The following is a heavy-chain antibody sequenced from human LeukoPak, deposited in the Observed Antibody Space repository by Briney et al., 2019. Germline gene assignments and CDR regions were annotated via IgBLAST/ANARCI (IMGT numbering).Heavy chain of an antibody. J-gene: IGHJ4*02. CDR2: IGGSGSTI. CDR3: ATDRANWAFVH. CDR1: GFTFSNNP. D-gene: IGHD3-3*02. Sequence: PGGSLRLSCAASGFTFSNNPMNWVRQAPGKGLEWVSYIGGSGSTIFYADSVKGRFTISRDNAKNSLYLQMNSLRAEDTAVYYCATDRANWAFVHWGQGTLVTVSS. V-gene: IGHV3-48*01.